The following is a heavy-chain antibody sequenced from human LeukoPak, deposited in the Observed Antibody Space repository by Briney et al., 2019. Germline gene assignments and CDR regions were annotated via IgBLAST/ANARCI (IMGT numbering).Heavy chain of an antibody. J-gene: IGHJ4*02. CDR3: ARDPVPAAMLFDY. Sequence: SETLSLTCTVSGDSISSSNYYWGWIRQPPGKGLEWIGSIYYSGSTYYNPSLKSRVTISVDTSKNQFSLKLSSVTAADTAVYYCARDPVPAAMLFDYWGQGTLVTVSS. D-gene: IGHD2-2*01. V-gene: IGHV4-39*07. CDR1: GDSISSSNYY. CDR2: IYYSGST.